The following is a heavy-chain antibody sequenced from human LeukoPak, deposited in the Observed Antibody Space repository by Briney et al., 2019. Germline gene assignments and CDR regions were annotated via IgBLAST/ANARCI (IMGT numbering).Heavy chain of an antibody. Sequence: KPGGSLRLSCAASGFTFSNYAMGWVRQTPGKGLEWVSALSITGSPTYYADSVRGRFTISRDDTQGTLYLQMNSLRVEDTALCYCAKRSAARGGYFDQWGQGTLVTVSS. V-gene: IGHV3-23*01. D-gene: IGHD2-2*01. CDR3: AKRSAARGGYFDQ. CDR2: LSITGSPT. CDR1: GFTFSNYA. J-gene: IGHJ4*02.